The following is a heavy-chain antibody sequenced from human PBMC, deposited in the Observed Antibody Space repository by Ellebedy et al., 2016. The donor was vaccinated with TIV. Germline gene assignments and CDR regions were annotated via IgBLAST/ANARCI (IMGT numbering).Heavy chain of an antibody. D-gene: IGHD3-10*01. V-gene: IGHV4-59*08. CDR3: ARRNRITMVRGVPYDAFDI. Sequence: MPSETLSLTCTVSGGSISSYYWSWIRQPPGKGLEWIGYIYYSGSTNYNPSLKSRVTISIDTSKNKFSLKLSSVTAADMAVYYCARRNRITMVRGVPYDAFDIWGQGTMVTVSS. CDR2: IYYSGST. CDR1: GGSISSYY. J-gene: IGHJ3*02.